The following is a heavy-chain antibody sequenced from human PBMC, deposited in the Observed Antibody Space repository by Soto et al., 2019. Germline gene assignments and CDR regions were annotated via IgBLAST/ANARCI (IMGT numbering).Heavy chain of an antibody. CDR3: ANLGQYYDSWSGTDLDFDY. Sequence: EVQLLESGGGLVQPGGSLRLSCAASGFTFSSYAMSWVRQAPGKGLEWVSAISGSGGSTYYADSVKGRFTISRDNSKNTLYLQMNSLRAEDTAVYYCANLGQYYDSWSGTDLDFDYWGQGTLVTVSS. D-gene: IGHD3-3*01. CDR2: ISGSGGST. CDR1: GFTFSSYA. J-gene: IGHJ4*02. V-gene: IGHV3-23*01.